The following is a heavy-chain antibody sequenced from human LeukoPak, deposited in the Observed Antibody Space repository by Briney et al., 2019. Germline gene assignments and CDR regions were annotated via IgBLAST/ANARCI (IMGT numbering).Heavy chain of an antibody. CDR3: ARGVRWLVPFY. D-gene: IGHD6-19*01. V-gene: IGHV4-38-2*02. CDR2: ICHSGST. Sequence: TSETVSLTCTVSGYSISSGYYWGWIRQPPGKGLGWIGSICHSGSTYYNPSIKSPVTISVDTSKHQFSLKLSSVTAAATAVYYCARGVRWLVPFYWGQGTLVTVSS. CDR1: GYSISSGYY. J-gene: IGHJ4*02.